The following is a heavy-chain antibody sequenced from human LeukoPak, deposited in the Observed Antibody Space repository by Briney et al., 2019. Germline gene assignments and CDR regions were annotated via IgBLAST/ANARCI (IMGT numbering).Heavy chain of an antibody. J-gene: IGHJ6*03. CDR3: ARVSSKATVRGLITKKNYYYYYMDV. D-gene: IGHD3-10*01. V-gene: IGHV3-7*01. Sequence: PGGSLRLSCTTSGFTFSSSAMSWVRQAPGKGLEWVANIKQDGSEKYYVDSVKGRFTISRDNAKDSLYLQMNSLRAEDTAVYYCARVSSKATVRGLITKKNYYYYYMDVWGKGTTVTISS. CDR2: IKQDGSEK. CDR1: GFTFSSSA.